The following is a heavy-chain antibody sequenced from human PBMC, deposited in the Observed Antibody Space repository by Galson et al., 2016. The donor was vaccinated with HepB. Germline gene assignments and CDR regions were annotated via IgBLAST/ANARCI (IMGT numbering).Heavy chain of an antibody. Sequence: SVKVSCKASGYTFTLFAMNWVRQAPGQRPEWLGWIHTNTGNPTYAPGLTGRFVFSLDTSVNTAYLQITNLKSEDTAVYYCAKDVDGSNSCYFDSWGQGTSVPVAS. J-gene: IGHJ4*02. CDR1: GYTFTLFA. CDR2: IHTNTGNP. CDR3: AKDVDGSNSCYFDS. D-gene: IGHD3-22*01. V-gene: IGHV7-4-1*02.